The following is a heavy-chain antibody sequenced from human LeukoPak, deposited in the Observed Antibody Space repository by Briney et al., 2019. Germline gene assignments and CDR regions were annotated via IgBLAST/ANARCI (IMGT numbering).Heavy chain of an antibody. CDR3: ARGPPHPSRSYSSSWYAPRGWFDP. V-gene: IGHV4-4*02. D-gene: IGHD6-13*01. Sequence: SETLSLTCAVSGGSISSSNWWSWVRQPPGEGLEWIGEINHSGSTNYNPSLKSRVTISVDTSKNQFSLKLGSVTAADTAVYYCARGPPHPSRSYSSSWYAPRGWFDPWGQGTLVTVSS. CDR1: GGSISSSNW. CDR2: INHSGST. J-gene: IGHJ5*02.